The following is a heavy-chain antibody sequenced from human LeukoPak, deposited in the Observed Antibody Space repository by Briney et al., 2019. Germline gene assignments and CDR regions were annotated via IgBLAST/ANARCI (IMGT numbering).Heavy chain of an antibody. CDR2: IKQDGSEK. V-gene: IGHV3-7*01. CDR1: GFTFSTYW. CDR3: ATDYYDSSGYYPPLFDY. D-gene: IGHD3-22*01. Sequence: GGSLRLSCAASGFTFSTYWMSWVRQAPGKGLEGVANIKQDGSEKHYVDSVKRRFTISRDNAKTSLYLQMNSLRAEDTAVYYCATDYYDSSGYYPPLFDYWGQGTLVTVSS. J-gene: IGHJ4*02.